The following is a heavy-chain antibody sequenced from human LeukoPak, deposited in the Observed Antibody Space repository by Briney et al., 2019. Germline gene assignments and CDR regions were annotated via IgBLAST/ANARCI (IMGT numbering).Heavy chain of an antibody. CDR3: ARDPLWFGELLNAFDI. V-gene: IGHV1-69*13. CDR1: GRTFSSYA. CDR2: NIPIFGTA. Sequence: SVKVSCKASGRTFSSYAIRWVRHAPGQGLDWLTRNIPIFGTANYAQKFQGRVTITADESTSTAYMELSSLRSEDTAVYYCARDPLWFGELLNAFDIWGQGTMVTVSS. D-gene: IGHD3-10*01. J-gene: IGHJ3*02.